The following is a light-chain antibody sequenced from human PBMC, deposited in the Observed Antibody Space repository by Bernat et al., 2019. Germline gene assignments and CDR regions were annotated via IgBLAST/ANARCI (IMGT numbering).Light chain of an antibody. CDR3: QKYNSASRGWT. J-gene: IGKJ1*01. CDR1: QGISNY. Sequence: DIQMTQSPSSLSASVGDRVTITCRASQGISNYLAWYQQKPGKVPKLLIYAASTLQSGVPSRFSGSGSGTDFTLTISSLQPEDVANYYCQKYNSASRGWTFGQGTKVEIK. CDR2: AAS. V-gene: IGKV1-27*01.